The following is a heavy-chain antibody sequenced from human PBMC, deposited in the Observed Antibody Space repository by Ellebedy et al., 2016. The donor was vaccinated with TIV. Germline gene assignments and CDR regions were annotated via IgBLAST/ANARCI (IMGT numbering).Heavy chain of an antibody. V-gene: IGHV3-48*02. CDR1: GFSFSSYN. CDR2: ISSSSSTI. D-gene: IGHD6-19*01. J-gene: IGHJ4*02. Sequence: GGSLRLSCAASGFSFSSYNMNWVRQVPGKGLEWVSSISSSSSTIYYRDSVEGRFPISRDNAKNSLYLQMNSLRDEDTAVYYCARDRSSGWSGLSDYWGQGTLVTVSS. CDR3: ARDRSSGWSGLSDY.